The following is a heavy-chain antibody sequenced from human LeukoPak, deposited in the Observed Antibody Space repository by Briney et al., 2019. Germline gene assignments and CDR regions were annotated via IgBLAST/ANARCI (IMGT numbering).Heavy chain of an antibody. V-gene: IGHV1-46*01. CDR3: AGGYCGGSSCFEWYYFDY. J-gene: IGHJ4*02. Sequence: ASVKVSCKASGYTFTSYYMHWVRQAPGQGLEWMGIINPSGGSTSYAQRFQGRVTMTRDTSTSTVYMELSSLRSEDTAVYYCAGGYCGGSSCFEWYYFDYWGQGTLVTVSS. CDR1: GYTFTSYY. CDR2: INPSGGST. D-gene: IGHD2-15*01.